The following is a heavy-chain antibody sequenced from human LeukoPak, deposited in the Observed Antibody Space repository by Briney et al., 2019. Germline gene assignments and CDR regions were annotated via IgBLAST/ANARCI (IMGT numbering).Heavy chain of an antibody. V-gene: IGHV1-69*13. CDR3: ASYPNTITSSKSYYFDY. J-gene: IGHJ4*02. D-gene: IGHD2-2*01. Sequence: GASVKVSCKASGGTFSSYAISWVRQAPGQGLEWMGGIIPIFGTANYAQKFQGRVTITADESTSTAYMELSSLRSEDTAVYYCASYPNTITSSKSYYFDYWGQGTLVTVSS. CDR1: GGTFSSYA. CDR2: IIPIFGTA.